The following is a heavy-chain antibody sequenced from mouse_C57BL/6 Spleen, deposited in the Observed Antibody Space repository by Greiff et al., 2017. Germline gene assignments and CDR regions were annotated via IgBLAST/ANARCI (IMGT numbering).Heavy chain of an antibody. V-gene: IGHV3-6*01. D-gene: IGHD1-1*01. J-gene: IGHJ1*03. CDR2: ISYDGSN. CDR3: ARGDYYGSSYWYFDV. Sequence: VQLQESGPGLVKPSQSLSLTCSVTGYSITSGYYWNWIRQFPGNKLEWMGYISYDGSNNYNPSLKNRISITRDTSKNQFFLKLNSVTTEDTATYYCARGDYYGSSYWYFDVWGTGTTVTVSS. CDR1: GYSITSGYY.